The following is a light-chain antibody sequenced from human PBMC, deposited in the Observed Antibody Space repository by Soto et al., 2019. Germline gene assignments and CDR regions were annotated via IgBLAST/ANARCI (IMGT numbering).Light chain of an antibody. V-gene: IGLV2-11*01. J-gene: IGLJ3*02. CDR1: SSDVGGYDF. Sequence: QSALTQPRSVSGSPGQSVTLSCTGTSSDVGGYDFVSWYQQHPGKAPKLMIYDVSKRPSGVPDRFSGSKSGNSASLTISGLQAEDEADYYCSSYAGSYSLVVFGGGTKLTVL. CDR2: DVS. CDR3: SSYAGSYSLVV.